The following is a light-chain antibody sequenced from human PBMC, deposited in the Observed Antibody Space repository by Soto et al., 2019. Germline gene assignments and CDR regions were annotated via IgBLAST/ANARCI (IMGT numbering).Light chain of an antibody. CDR2: DAS. CDR3: QCYDKLAKAIT. CDR1: QSVSRGH. J-gene: IGKJ5*01. Sequence: IVLTQSPGTLSLPPWEGATVSCRASQSVSRGHLAWYQQKPGQAPRLLIYDASSRASGVPDRFSGSGSGTDFTLTISRLEPEDFAVYYCQCYDKLAKAITFGQGTRLEIK. V-gene: IGKV3-20*01.